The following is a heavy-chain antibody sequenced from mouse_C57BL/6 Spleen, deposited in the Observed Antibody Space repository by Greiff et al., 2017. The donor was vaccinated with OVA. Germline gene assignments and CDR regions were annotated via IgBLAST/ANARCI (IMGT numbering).Heavy chain of an antibody. V-gene: IGHV1-26*01. Sequence: EVQLQQSGPELVKPGASVKISCKASGYTFTDYYMNWVKQSPGKSLEWIGDINPNNGGTSYNQKFKGKATLTVDKSSSTAYMELRSLTSEDSAVYYCAREGPYYGSSYIAYWGQGTLVTVSA. CDR2: INPNNGGT. J-gene: IGHJ3*01. D-gene: IGHD1-1*01. CDR3: AREGPYYGSSYIAY. CDR1: GYTFTDYY.